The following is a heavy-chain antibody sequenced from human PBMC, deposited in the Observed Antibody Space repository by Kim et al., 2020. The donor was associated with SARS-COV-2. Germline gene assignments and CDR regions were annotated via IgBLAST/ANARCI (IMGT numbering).Heavy chain of an antibody. Sequence: SVKVSCKASGGTFSSYAISWVRQAPGQGLEWMGGIIPIFGTANYAQKFQGRVTITADESTSTAYMELSSLRSEDTAVYYCARGLWSTPYYYYYGMDVWGQGTTVTVSS. CDR3: ARGLWSTPYYYYYGMDV. V-gene: IGHV1-69*13. J-gene: IGHJ6*02. D-gene: IGHD3-10*01. CDR2: IIPIFGTA. CDR1: GGTFSSYA.